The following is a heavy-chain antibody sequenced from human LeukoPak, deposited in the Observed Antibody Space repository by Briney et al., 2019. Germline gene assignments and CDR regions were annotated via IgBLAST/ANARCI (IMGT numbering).Heavy chain of an antibody. J-gene: IGHJ4*02. CDR3: ARDLEYRTSLGY. CDR2: IYYSGST. CDR1: GGSITSYY. Sequence: PSETLSLTCTVSGGSITSYYWSWIRQPPGKGLEWIGYIYYSGSTNYNPSLQSRVTITVDTSKNQFSLKLSSVTAADAAVYYCARDLEYRTSLGYWGQGTLVTVSS. V-gene: IGHV4-59*01. D-gene: IGHD6-6*01.